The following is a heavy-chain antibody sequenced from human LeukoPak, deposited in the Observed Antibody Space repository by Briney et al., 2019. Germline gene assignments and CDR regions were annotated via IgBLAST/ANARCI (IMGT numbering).Heavy chain of an antibody. D-gene: IGHD2-2*01. CDR1: GGSISSSNW. V-gene: IGHV4-4*02. CDR3: ARGGLRYCSSVSCRGPYKPFDP. Sequence: SETLSLTCAVSGGSISSSNWWSWVRQPPGKGLEWIGEIYHSGSTNYNPSLKSRVTISVDTSKNQFSLKLSSVTAADTAVYYCARGGLRYCSSVSCRGPYKPFDPWGQGTLVTVSS. CDR2: IYHSGST. J-gene: IGHJ5*02.